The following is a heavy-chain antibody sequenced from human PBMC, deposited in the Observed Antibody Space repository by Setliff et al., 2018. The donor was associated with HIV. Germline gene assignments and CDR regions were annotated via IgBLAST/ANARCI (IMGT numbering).Heavy chain of an antibody. D-gene: IGHD1-26*01. V-gene: IGHV3-23*01. CDR1: GFTFSSYA. CDR3: AKDRELARWLQPSPGDY. CDR2: ISGSGGST. J-gene: IGHJ4*02. Sequence: GGSLRLSCAASGFTFSSYAMSWVRQAPGKGLEWVSAISGSGGSTYYADSVKGRFTISRDNSKNTLYLQMNSLRAEDTAVYYCAKDRELARWLQPSPGDYWGQGTLVTVSS.